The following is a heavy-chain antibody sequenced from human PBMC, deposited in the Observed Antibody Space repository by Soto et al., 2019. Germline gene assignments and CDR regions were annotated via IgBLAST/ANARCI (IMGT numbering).Heavy chain of an antibody. D-gene: IGHD2-15*01. Sequence: GSLRLSCAASGFTFSSYNMNWVRQAPGKGLEWIADISKSSTTINYADSVKGRFTISRDNAKNSLYLQMNSLRDEDTAVYYCAKDGGSFYYDGMDVWGQGTTVTVSS. CDR2: ISKSSTTI. V-gene: IGHV3-48*02. J-gene: IGHJ6*02. CDR3: AKDGGSFYYDGMDV. CDR1: GFTFSSYN.